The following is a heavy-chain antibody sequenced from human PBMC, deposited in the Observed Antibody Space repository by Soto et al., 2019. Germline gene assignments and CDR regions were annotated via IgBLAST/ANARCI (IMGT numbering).Heavy chain of an antibody. V-gene: IGHV4-31*03. D-gene: IGHD3-10*01. CDR1: GGSISSGGYY. Sequence: QVQLQESGPGLVKPSQTLSLTCTVSGGSISSGGYYWSWIRQHPGKGLEWIGYIYYSGSTYYNPSLKSRVTRPVDTSKNQFSLKLSSVTAADTAVYYCARGVTMVRGVIHTPYFDYWGQGTLVTVSS. J-gene: IGHJ4*02. CDR2: IYYSGST. CDR3: ARGVTMVRGVIHTPYFDY.